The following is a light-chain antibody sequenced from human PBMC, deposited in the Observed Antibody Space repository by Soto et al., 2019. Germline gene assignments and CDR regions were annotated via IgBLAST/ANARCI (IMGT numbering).Light chain of an antibody. J-gene: IGLJ2*01. CDR1: SSDVGNYNY. Sequence: QSALTQPDSVSGSPGQSITLSCTGASSDVGNYNYVSWYQHHPGTAPKLMIYDVSNRPSGVSNRFSGSKSVYTASLTISGLQAEDEADYYCSSYTTYSSLVVFGGGTKLTVL. CDR2: DVS. V-gene: IGLV2-14*03. CDR3: SSYTTYSSLVV.